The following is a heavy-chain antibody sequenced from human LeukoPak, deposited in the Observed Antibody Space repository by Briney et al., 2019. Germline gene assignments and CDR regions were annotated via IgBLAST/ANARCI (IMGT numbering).Heavy chain of an antibody. Sequence: GASVKVSCKASGYTFTGYYMHWVRQAPGQELEWMGRINPNSGGTNYAQKFQGRVTMTRDTSISTAYMELSRLRSDDTAVYYCARQYSSSSLVVSPYYWGQGTLVTVSS. CDR2: INPNSGGT. CDR3: ARQYSSSSLVVSPYY. V-gene: IGHV1-2*06. D-gene: IGHD6-6*01. CDR1: GYTFTGYY. J-gene: IGHJ4*02.